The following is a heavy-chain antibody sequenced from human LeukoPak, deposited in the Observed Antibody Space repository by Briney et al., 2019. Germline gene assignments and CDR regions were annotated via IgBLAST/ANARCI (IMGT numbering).Heavy chain of an antibody. CDR1: GYSFTNYG. J-gene: IGHJ5*02. CDR3: ARDMMAARPNWFDP. CDR2: ISAYNGNT. D-gene: IGHD6-6*01. V-gene: IGHV1-18*01. Sequence: GASVKVSCKASGYSFTNYGISWVRQAPGQGLEWMGWISAYNGNTNYAQKLQGRVTMTTDTSTSTAYMELRSLRYDDTAVYYCARDMMAARPNWFDPWGQGTLVTVSS.